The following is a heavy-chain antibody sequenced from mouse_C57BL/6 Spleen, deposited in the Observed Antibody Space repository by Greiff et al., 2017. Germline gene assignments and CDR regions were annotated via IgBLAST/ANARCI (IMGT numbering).Heavy chain of an antibody. Sequence: EVKVEASGGGLVQPGGSLSLSCAASGFTFTDYYMSWVRQPPGKALEWLGFIRNKANGYTTEYSESVKGRFTISRDNSQSNLYLQMNALRAEDSATYYCARLYGNYVWYFDVWGTGTTVTVSS. V-gene: IGHV7-3*01. CDR2: IRNKANGYTT. J-gene: IGHJ1*03. CDR1: GFTFTDYY. CDR3: ARLYGNYVWYFDV. D-gene: IGHD2-1*01.